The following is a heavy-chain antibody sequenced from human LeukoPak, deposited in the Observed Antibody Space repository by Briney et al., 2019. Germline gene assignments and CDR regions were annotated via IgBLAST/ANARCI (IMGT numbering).Heavy chain of an antibody. Sequence: AGGSLRLSCAASGFTFSSYGMHWVRQAPGKGLEWVAFIRYDGNNKYYADSVKGRFTISRDNAKNSLSLQMNSLRAEDTAVYYCARDPYNGSYGDDYYYYMDVWGKGTTVTISS. V-gene: IGHV3-30*02. J-gene: IGHJ6*03. CDR3: ARDPYNGSYGDDYYYYMDV. D-gene: IGHD1-26*01. CDR1: GFTFSSYG. CDR2: IRYDGNNK.